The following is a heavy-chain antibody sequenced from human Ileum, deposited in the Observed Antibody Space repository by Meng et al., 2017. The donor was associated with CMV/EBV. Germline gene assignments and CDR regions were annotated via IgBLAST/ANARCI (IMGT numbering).Heavy chain of an antibody. CDR3: ARTGMDFDY. V-gene: IGHV4-31*03. CDR2: IYYSGST. D-gene: IGHD7-27*01. J-gene: IGHJ4*02. CDR1: GGYIRSGGYY. Sequence: SLHCTVSGGYIRSGGYYWSWIRQHPGKGLEWIGYIYYSGSTYYNPSLKSRVTISVDTSKNQFSLKLSSVTAADTAVYYCARTGMDFDYWGQGTLVTVSS.